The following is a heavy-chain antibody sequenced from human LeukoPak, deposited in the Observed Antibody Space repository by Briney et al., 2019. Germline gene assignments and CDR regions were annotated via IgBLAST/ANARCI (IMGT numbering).Heavy chain of an antibody. J-gene: IGHJ3*02. D-gene: IGHD3-22*01. V-gene: IGHV3-7*03. Sequence: GGSLRLSCAASGFTFSSYWMSWVRQAPGKGLEWVANIKQDGSEKYYVDSVKGRFTISRDNAKNSLYLQMNSLRAEDTAVYYCARDPNYDSSSDAFDIWGQGTMVTVSS. CDR2: IKQDGSEK. CDR1: GFTFSSYW. CDR3: ARDPNYDSSSDAFDI.